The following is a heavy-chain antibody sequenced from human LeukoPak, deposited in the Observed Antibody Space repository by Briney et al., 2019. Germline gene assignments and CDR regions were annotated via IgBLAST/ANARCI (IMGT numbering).Heavy chain of an antibody. CDR1: GFTFSSYG. Sequence: GGSLRLSCAASGFTFSSYGMHWVRQAPGKGLEWVAFIQSDGSDQYYADSVKGRLSISRDNSKNTLYLQMNSLRTEDTAVYYCAKRDGYNSGPFDYWGQETLVTVSS. D-gene: IGHD5-24*01. CDR3: AKRDGYNSGPFDY. J-gene: IGHJ4*02. V-gene: IGHV3-30*02. CDR2: IQSDGSDQ.